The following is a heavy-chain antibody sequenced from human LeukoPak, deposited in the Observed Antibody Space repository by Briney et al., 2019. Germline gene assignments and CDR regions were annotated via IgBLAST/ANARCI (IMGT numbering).Heavy chain of an antibody. J-gene: IGHJ4*02. CDR1: GYSFTSYW. Sequence: GESLKISCEASGYSFTSYWIGWVRQMPGKGLEWMGIIYPGDSDTTYSPSFQGQVTISADKSISTAYLQWSSLKASDTAIYYCVRHLSDITSCPNYWGPGTLITVAS. CDR3: VRHLSDITSCPNY. V-gene: IGHV5-51*01. D-gene: IGHD2-2*01. CDR2: IYPGDSDT.